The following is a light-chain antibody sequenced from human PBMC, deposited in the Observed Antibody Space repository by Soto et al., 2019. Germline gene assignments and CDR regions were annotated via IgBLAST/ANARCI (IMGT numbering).Light chain of an antibody. V-gene: IGKV1-5*03. CDR1: QSISSW. Sequence: IQMTQSPSTLSASVGDRVTITCRASQSISSWLAWYQHKPAKAPKLLIHKASSLESGVPSRVSGSGSGTEFTLTISSLQPDEFATYYCQQYYSYWTFGQGTKVEI. CDR3: QQYYSYWT. CDR2: KAS. J-gene: IGKJ1*01.